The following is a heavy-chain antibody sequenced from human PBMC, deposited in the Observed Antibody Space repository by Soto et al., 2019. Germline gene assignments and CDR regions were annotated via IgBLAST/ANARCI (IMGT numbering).Heavy chain of an antibody. J-gene: IGHJ4*02. V-gene: IGHV3-23*01. Sequence: GGSLRLSCAASGFTFSSYAMSWVRQAPGKGLEWVSAISGSGGSTYYADSVKGRFTISRDNSKNTLYLQMNSLRAEDTAVYYCAKQIYPRYSGSYYGAFDYWGQGTLVTVSS. D-gene: IGHD1-26*01. CDR1: GFTFSSYA. CDR2: ISGSGGST. CDR3: AKQIYPRYSGSYYGAFDY.